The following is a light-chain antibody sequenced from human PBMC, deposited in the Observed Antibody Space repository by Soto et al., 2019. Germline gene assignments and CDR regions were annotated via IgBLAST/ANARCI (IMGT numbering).Light chain of an antibody. CDR2: DNN. V-gene: IGLV1-40*01. CDR3: QSFDRSLSGRV. Sequence: QSVLTQPPSVSGAPGQRVTISCTGSSSNIGAGYDVHWYQQLPRTAPKLLIYDNNNRTSGVPDRFAGSKSGTSASLAITGLQAEDEADYYCQSFDRSLSGRVFGGGTKLTVL. J-gene: IGLJ3*02. CDR1: SSNIGAGYD.